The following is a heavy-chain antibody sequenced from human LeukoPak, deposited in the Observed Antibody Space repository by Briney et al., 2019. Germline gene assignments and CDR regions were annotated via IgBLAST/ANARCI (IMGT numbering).Heavy chain of an antibody. Sequence: PGRSLRLSCAASGFTFSSYGMHWVRQAPGKGLEWVAVIWYDGSNKYYADSVKGRFTISRDNSKNTLYLQMNSLRAEDTAVYYCARERTPAVLRYFDGMDVWGQGTTVTVSS. J-gene: IGHJ6*02. V-gene: IGHV3-33*01. D-gene: IGHD3-9*01. CDR1: GFTFSSYG. CDR2: IWYDGSNK. CDR3: ARERTPAVLRYFDGMDV.